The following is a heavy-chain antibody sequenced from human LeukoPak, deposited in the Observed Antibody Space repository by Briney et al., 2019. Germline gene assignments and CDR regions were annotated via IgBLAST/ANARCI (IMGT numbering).Heavy chain of an antibody. CDR1: GGSISSYY. CDR3: ARDQIYGSGSHRYYYGMDV. Sequence: SETLSLTCTVSGGSISSYYWSWLRQPPGKGLEWIGYIYYSGSTNYNPSLKSRVTISVDTSKNQFSLKLSSVTAADTAVYYCARDQIYGSGSHRYYYGMDVWGKGTTVTVSP. D-gene: IGHD3-10*01. CDR2: IYYSGST. J-gene: IGHJ6*04. V-gene: IGHV4-59*01.